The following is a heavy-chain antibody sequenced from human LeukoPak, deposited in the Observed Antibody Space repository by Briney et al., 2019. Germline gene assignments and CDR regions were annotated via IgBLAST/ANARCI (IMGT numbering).Heavy chain of an antibody. D-gene: IGHD4-11*01. J-gene: IGHJ4*02. CDR1: GGSISSSSYY. Sequence: SETLSLTCTVSGGSISSSSYYWGWIRQPPGKGLEWIGRIYTSGSTNYNPSLKSRVTMSVDTSKNQFSLKLSSVTAADTAVYYCARDGIYSNYLFDYWGQGTLVTVSS. V-gene: IGHV4-39*07. CDR2: IYTSGST. CDR3: ARDGIYSNYLFDY.